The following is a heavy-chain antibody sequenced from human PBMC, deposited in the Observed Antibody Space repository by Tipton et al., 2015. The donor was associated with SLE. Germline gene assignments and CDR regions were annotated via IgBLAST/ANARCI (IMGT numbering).Heavy chain of an antibody. V-gene: IGHV3-66*02. D-gene: IGHD6-6*01. Sequence: VQLVQSGGGLVQPGGSLRLSCAASGFDVSDNYMTWVRQAPGKGLEWVSILYSGGRTFYGDSVKGRFTISRDNSKNTLFLQMNSLRPEDTAVYYCAKGPRPTDAFDLWGQGTTVTVSS. CDR1: GFDVSDNY. J-gene: IGHJ3*01. CDR3: AKGPRPTDAFDL. CDR2: LYSGGRT.